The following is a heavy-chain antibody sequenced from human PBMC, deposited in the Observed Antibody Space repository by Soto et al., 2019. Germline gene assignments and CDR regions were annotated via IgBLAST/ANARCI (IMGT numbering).Heavy chain of an antibody. D-gene: IGHD3-9*01. V-gene: IGHV3-64D*06. CDR1: GFAFSEYS. Sequence: LRLSCSASGFAFSEYSMHWVRQAPGKGLQYVSTISSDGDITYYADSVKGRFTISRDNSKNTLYLQMNSLRPEDTAVYYCVKVSTFYDILTGYYSTNFFDPWGQGTLVTVSS. CDR2: ISSDGDIT. J-gene: IGHJ5*02. CDR3: VKVSTFYDILTGYYSTNFFDP.